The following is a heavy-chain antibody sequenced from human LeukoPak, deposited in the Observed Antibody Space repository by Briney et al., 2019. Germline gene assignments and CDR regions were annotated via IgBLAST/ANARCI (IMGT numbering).Heavy chain of an antibody. CDR3: ARAPRSRDGYQPLDY. CDR1: GFTVSSNY. Sequence: GGSLSLSCAASGFTVSSNYMSWVRQAPGKGLEWVSVIYSGGGTYYADSVKGRFTISRDNSKNTLYLQMNSLRAEDTAVYYCARAPRSRDGYQPLDYWGQGTLVTVSS. V-gene: IGHV3-66*01. J-gene: IGHJ4*02. CDR2: IYSGGGT. D-gene: IGHD5-24*01.